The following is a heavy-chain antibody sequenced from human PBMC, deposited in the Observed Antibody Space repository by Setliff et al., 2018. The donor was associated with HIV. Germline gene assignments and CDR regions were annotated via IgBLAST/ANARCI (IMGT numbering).Heavy chain of an antibody. CDR1: GGSIRSSSYY. D-gene: IGHD2-21*02. CDR3: ARHYGAVKSVVTVVAKYFPH. J-gene: IGHJ1*01. Sequence: TSETLSLTCNVSGGSIRSSSYYWGWIRQPPGKGLEWIGSIYYRGNTYYNPSLKSRVTISVDTSKNQFSLKLTSVAAAVTAMYYCARHYGAVKSVVTVVAKYFPHWGQGTLVTLSS. V-gene: IGHV4-39*01. CDR2: IYYRGNT.